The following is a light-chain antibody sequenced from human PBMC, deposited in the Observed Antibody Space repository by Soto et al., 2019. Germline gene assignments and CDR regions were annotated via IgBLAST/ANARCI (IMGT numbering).Light chain of an antibody. V-gene: IGLV2-23*02. Sequence: QSVLTQPASVSGSPGQSITISCTGTISVVGSYNLVSWYQQHPGKAPKVMIYEVSKRPSGVPNRFSGSKSGNTASLTISGLQAEDEADYYCCSYAGSSTYVFGTGTKVTVL. CDR2: EVS. CDR3: CSYAGSSTYV. CDR1: ISVVGSYNL. J-gene: IGLJ1*01.